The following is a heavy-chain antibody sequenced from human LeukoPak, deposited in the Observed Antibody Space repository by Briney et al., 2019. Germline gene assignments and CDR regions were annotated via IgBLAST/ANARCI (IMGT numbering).Heavy chain of an antibody. D-gene: IGHD4-17*01. V-gene: IGHV3-30*04. CDR1: GFTFSSYA. J-gene: IGHJ4*02. Sequence: GRSLRLSCAASGFTFSSYAMHWVRQAPGKGLEWVAVISYDGSNKYYADSVKGRFTISRDNSKNTLYLQMNSLRAEDTAVYYCAKDRPMTTVTTGDYWGQGTLVTVSS. CDR2: ISYDGSNK. CDR3: AKDRPMTTVTTGDY.